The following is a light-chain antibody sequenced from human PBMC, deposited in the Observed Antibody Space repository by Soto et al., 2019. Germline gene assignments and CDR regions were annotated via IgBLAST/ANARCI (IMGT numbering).Light chain of an antibody. CDR1: QSVSSNY. J-gene: IGKJ4*01. V-gene: IGKV3-20*01. CDR3: QQYGSSPLT. Sequence: EIVLTQSPGTLSLSPGERATLSCRASQSVSSNYLAWYQQKPGQAPRLLIYGASSRATGIPDRFSGSGSGTDFTLTIRRLEPEDFAVYYCQQYGSSPLTFGRGTKVDI. CDR2: GAS.